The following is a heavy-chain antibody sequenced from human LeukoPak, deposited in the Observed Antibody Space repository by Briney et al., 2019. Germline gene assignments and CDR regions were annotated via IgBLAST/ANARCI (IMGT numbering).Heavy chain of an antibody. CDR2: IYYSGST. J-gene: IGHJ4*02. CDR1: GGSISSYY. CDR3: ASMSQERPY. V-gene: IGHV4-59*01. Sequence: SETLSLTCTVSGGSISSYYWSWIRQPPGKGLEWIGYIYYSGSTNYNPSLKSRVTISVDTSKNQFSLKLGSVTAADTAVYYCASMSQERPYWGQGTLVTVSS. D-gene: IGHD5-24*01.